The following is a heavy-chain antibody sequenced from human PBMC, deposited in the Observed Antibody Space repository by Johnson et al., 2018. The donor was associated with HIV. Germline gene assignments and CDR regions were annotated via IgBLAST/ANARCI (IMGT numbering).Heavy chain of an antibody. CDR1: GFTFSTYG. Sequence: QVQLVESGGGVVQPGRSLRLSCVASGFTFSTYGMHWVRQAPGKGLEWVAVIWYDGSNKYYADSVKGRFTISRDNSKNTLYLQMNSLRAEDTAVYYCAKWEEMATMDCGPYAFDIWGQGTMVTVSS. J-gene: IGHJ3*02. CDR2: IWYDGSNK. V-gene: IGHV3-33*06. D-gene: IGHD5-24*01. CDR3: AKWEEMATMDCGPYAFDI.